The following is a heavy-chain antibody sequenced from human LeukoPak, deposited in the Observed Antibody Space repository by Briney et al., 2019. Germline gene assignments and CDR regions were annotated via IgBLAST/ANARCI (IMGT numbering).Heavy chain of an antibody. D-gene: IGHD3-22*01. V-gene: IGHV3-48*01. CDR1: GFTFSSYS. J-gene: IGHJ6*03. Sequence: PGGSLRLSCAASGFTFSSYSMNWVRQAPGKGLEWVSYISSSSSTIYYADSVKGRFTISRDNAKNSLYLQMNSLRAEDTAVYYCAKVSREYYDSSGYYYPYYYYYMDVWGKGTTVTISS. CDR3: AKVSREYYDSSGYYYPYYYYYMDV. CDR2: ISSSSSTI.